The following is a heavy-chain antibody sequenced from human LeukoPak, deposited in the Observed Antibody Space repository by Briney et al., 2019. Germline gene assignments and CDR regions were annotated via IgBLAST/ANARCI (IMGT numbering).Heavy chain of an antibody. Sequence: SETLSLTCTVSGGSISSSSYYWGWIRQPPGKGLEWIGSIYYSGSTHYNPSLKSRVTISVDTSKNQFSLKLSSVTAADTAVYYRARHEGSPSGYYFDYWGQGTLVTVSS. V-gene: IGHV4-39*01. CDR3: ARHEGSPSGYYFDY. J-gene: IGHJ4*02. CDR1: GGSISSSSYY. D-gene: IGHD6-6*01. CDR2: IYYSGST.